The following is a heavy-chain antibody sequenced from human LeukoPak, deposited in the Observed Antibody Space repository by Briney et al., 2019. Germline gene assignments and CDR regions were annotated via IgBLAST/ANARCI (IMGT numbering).Heavy chain of an antibody. V-gene: IGHV4-34*01. J-gene: IGHJ4*02. Sequence: SETLSLTCAVYGGSFSGYYWSWIRQPPGKGLEWIGEINHSGSTNYNPSLKSRVTISVDTSKNQSSLKLSSVTAADTAVYYCARCGFYDSSGYYQGGYYFDYWGQGTLVTVSS. D-gene: IGHD3-22*01. CDR2: INHSGST. CDR3: ARCGFYDSSGYYQGGYYFDY. CDR1: GGSFSGYY.